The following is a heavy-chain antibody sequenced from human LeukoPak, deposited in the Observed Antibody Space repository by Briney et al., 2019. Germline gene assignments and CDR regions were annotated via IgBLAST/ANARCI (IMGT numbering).Heavy chain of an antibody. V-gene: IGHV3-74*03. CDR1: VFSINNFW. J-gene: IGHJ3*02. Sequence: PGGSLRLSCAASVFSINNFWMHWVRQGPGQGLEWVSRINKDATITTYADSVKGRFTVSRDNVKNMVYLDMNGLRGDDTAVYYCARSGIGRAFDIWGQGATVTVSS. CDR3: ARSGIGRAFDI. D-gene: IGHD3-10*01. CDR2: INKDATIT.